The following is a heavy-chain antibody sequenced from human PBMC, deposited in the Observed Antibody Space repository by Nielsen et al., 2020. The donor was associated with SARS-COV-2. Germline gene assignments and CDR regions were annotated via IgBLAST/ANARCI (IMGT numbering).Heavy chain of an antibody. CDR2: INPNSGGT. V-gene: IGHV1-2*02. CDR1: GYIFTGYY. Sequence: ASVKVSCKASGYIFTGYYMHWVRQAPGQGLEWMGWINPNSGGTNYAQKFQGRVTMTRDTSISTAYMELSRLRSDDTAVYYCARTGIAVAGIDFDYWGQGTLVTVSS. CDR3: ARTGIAVAGIDFDY. D-gene: IGHD6-19*01. J-gene: IGHJ4*02.